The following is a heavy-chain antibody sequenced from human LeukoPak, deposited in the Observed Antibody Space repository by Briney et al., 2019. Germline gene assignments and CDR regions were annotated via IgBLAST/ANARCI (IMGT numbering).Heavy chain of an antibody. Sequence: PGGSLRLSCAASGFTFSSYWMSWVRQAPGKGLEWVANIKQDGSEKYYVDSVKGRFTISRDNAKNSLYLQMNSLRAEDTAVYYCARDGEEHTPDITIFGVVIMYFDYWGQGTLVTVSS. CDR2: IKQDGSEK. CDR3: ARDGEEHTPDITIFGVVIMYFDY. V-gene: IGHV3-7*01. J-gene: IGHJ4*02. CDR1: GFTFSSYW. D-gene: IGHD3-3*01.